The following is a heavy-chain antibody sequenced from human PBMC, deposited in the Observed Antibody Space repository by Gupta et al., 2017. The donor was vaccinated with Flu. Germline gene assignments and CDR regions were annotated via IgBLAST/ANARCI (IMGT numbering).Heavy chain of an antibody. J-gene: IGHJ4*02. Sequence: YYMNWVRQAPGQGLEWMGWINPNRGDTTYAQRFQGRVTMTSDTSISTAYLDLTTRKYDDTAVYDCARGTALVGPHRVRLGDWGQGTRVAVSS. V-gene: IGHV1-2*02. CDR3: ARGTALVGPHRVRLGD. CDR1: YY. CDR2: INPNRGDT. D-gene: IGHD3-9*01.